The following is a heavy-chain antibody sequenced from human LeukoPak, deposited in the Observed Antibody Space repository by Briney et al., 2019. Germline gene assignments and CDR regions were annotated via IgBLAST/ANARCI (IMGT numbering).Heavy chain of an antibody. CDR1: GGSISSYY. Sequence: SETLSLTCTVSGGSISSYYWSWIRQPPGKGLEWIGYIYYSGSTNYNPSLKSRVTISVDTSKNQFSLKLSSVTAADTAVYYCARALGVEMATIGAFDIWGQGTMVTVSS. V-gene: IGHV4-59*01. CDR2: IYYSGST. D-gene: IGHD5-24*01. CDR3: ARALGVEMATIGAFDI. J-gene: IGHJ3*02.